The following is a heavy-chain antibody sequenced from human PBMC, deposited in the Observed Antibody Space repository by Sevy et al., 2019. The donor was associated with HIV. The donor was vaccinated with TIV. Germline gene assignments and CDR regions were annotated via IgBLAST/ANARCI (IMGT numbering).Heavy chain of an antibody. D-gene: IGHD3-3*01. Sequence: GGSLRLSCAASGFTFSTLNMNWVRQAPGKGLEWVSSISRNSNYIYYADSVKGRFTISRDNAKNSLYLDMNSLRAEDTAVYYCAGQILNYEFWFESWGQGTLVTVSS. J-gene: IGHJ5*01. V-gene: IGHV3-21*01. CDR1: GFTFSTLN. CDR3: AGQILNYEFWFES. CDR2: ISRNSNYI.